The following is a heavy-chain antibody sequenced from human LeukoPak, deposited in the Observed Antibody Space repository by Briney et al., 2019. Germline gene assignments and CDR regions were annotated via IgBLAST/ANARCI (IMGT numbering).Heavy chain of an antibody. J-gene: IGHJ4*02. V-gene: IGHV4-59*02. CDR1: GDSVTSTY. Sequence: SETLSLTCSVSGDSVTSTYWSWIRQPPGKGLEWIAYVHHSESSNYNPSFRSRVTIPVDTSRNQFSLRLTSVTAADTAVYYCARESAGSLHDSTAAFHYWGQGILVIVSS. CDR2: VHHSESS. D-gene: IGHD2-8*02. CDR3: ARESAGSLHDSTAAFHY.